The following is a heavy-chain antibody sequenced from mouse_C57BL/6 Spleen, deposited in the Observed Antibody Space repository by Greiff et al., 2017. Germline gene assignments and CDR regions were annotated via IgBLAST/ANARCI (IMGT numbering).Heavy chain of an antibody. CDR3: ARARDSCEYVSGLAY. CDR2: IHPSSGST. D-gene: IGHD5-1*01. CDR1: GYTFTSYC. J-gene: IGHJ3*01. Sequence: VQLQQPGAELVKPGASVKLSCKASGYTFTSYCMHWVKQRPGQGLEWIGMIHPSSGSTNYNEKFKSKATLTVDKSSSTAYMQLSSLTSEDSAVYYGARARDSCEYVSGLAYWGQGTLVTVSA. V-gene: IGHV1-64*01.